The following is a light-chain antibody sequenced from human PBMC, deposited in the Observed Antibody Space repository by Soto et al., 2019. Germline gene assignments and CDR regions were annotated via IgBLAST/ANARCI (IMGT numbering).Light chain of an antibody. Sequence: QSALTQPASVSGSPGQSITISCTRTSSDVGGYNYVSWYQRHPGKAPKLMIYDVSNRPSGVSNRFSGSKSGNTASLTISGLQAEDEADYHCSSYTSTSIVFGTGTKLTVL. CDR2: DVS. CDR1: SSDVGGYNY. V-gene: IGLV2-14*01. J-gene: IGLJ1*01. CDR3: SSYTSTSIV.